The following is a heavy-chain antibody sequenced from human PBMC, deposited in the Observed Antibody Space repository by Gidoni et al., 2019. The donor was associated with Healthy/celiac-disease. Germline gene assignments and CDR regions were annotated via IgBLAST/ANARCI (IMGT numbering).Heavy chain of an antibody. CDR2: ISYDGSNK. D-gene: IGHD3-10*01. CDR3: ARDGEYYGSGNYFDY. Sequence: QVQLVESGGGVVQPGRSLRLSCAASGFTFSSYAMHWVRQAPGKGLEWVAVISYDGSNKYYADSVKGRFTISSDNSKNTLYLQMNSLRAEDTAVYYCARDGEYYGSGNYFDYWGQGTLVTVSS. CDR1: GFTFSSYA. V-gene: IGHV3-30-3*01. J-gene: IGHJ4*02.